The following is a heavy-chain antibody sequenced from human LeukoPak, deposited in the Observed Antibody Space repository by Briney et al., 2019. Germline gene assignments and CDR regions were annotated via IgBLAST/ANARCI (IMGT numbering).Heavy chain of an antibody. CDR1: GYTFTSYY. Sequence: ASVKVSCKSSGYTFTSYYMHWVRQAPGQGLEWMGIINPSGGSTSYAQKFQGRVTMTRDTSTSTVYMELSSLRSEDTAVYYCSRDLRGYSYYYGMDVWGQGTTVTVSS. CDR2: INPSGGST. CDR3: SRDLRGYSYYYGMDV. V-gene: IGHV1-46*03. D-gene: IGHD5-12*01. J-gene: IGHJ6*02.